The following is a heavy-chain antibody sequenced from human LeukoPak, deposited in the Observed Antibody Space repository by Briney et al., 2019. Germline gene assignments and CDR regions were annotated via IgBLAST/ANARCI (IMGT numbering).Heavy chain of an antibody. CDR2: ISYDGSNK. D-gene: IGHD3-22*01. CDR1: GFTFSSYS. Sequence: GGSLRLSCAASGFTFSSYSMNWVRQAPCKGLEWVAVISYDGSNKYYADSVKGRFTISRDNSKNTLYLQMNSLRAEDAAVYYCARESYYYDSSGAFDPWGQGTLVTVSS. V-gene: IGHV3-30*03. J-gene: IGHJ5*02. CDR3: ARESYYYDSSGAFDP.